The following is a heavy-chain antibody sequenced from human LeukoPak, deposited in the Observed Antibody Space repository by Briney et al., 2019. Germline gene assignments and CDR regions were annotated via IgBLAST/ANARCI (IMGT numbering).Heavy chain of an antibody. CDR1: GASITNYY. Sequence: PSETLSLTCAGSGASITNYYWNWIRQPPGKGLEWIAYISNSGSIDYNPSLRSRVTISLDTSNNQFSLRLSSVTAADTAVYFCARDRQQQLVFDYWGRGTLVTVSS. D-gene: IGHD6-13*01. CDR2: ISNSGSI. V-gene: IGHV4-59*01. J-gene: IGHJ4*02. CDR3: ARDRQQQLVFDY.